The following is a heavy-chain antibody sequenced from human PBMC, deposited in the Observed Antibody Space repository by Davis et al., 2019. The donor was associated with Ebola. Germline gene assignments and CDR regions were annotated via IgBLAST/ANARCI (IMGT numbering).Heavy chain of an antibody. CDR3: TRRGIVVVTAKDAFDI. CDR2: IYPGDSET. D-gene: IGHD2-21*02. J-gene: IGHJ3*02. Sequence: GESLKISCTGSGYTFTSYWIAWVRQVPGKGLEWMGSIYPGDSETTYSPSLQGQATISVDKSISTAYLRWSSLKASDTATYYCTRRGIVVVTAKDAFDIWGQGTMVTVSS. CDR1: GYTFTSYW. V-gene: IGHV5-51*01.